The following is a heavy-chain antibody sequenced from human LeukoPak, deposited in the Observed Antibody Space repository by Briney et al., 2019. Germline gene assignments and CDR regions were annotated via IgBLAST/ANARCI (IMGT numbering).Heavy chain of an antibody. CDR2: INHSGST. J-gene: IGHJ6*02. CDR1: GGSFSGYY. V-gene: IGHV4-34*01. CDR3: ARGIGQGGTVTSVGMDV. Sequence: PSETLSLTCAVYGGSFSGYYWSWIRQPPGKGLEWIGEINHSGSTNYNPSLKSRVTISVDTSKNQFSLKLSSVTAADTAVYYCARGIGQGGTVTSVGMDVWGQGTTVTVSS. D-gene: IGHD4-17*01.